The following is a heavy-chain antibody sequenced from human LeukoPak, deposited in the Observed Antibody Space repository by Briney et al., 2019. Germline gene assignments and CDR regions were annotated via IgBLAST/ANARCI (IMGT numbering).Heavy chain of an antibody. Sequence: GGSLRLSCAASGFTFSSHGMHWIRQAPGKGLEWVAVIWHDGSNKYYADSVKGRFTISRDNSKNTLYLQMDSLRAEDTALYYCARWGSPKILDLWGQGTMVTVSS. CDR2: IWHDGSNK. CDR1: GFTFSSHG. D-gene: IGHD3-16*01. V-gene: IGHV3-33*01. CDR3: ARWGSPKILDL. J-gene: IGHJ3*01.